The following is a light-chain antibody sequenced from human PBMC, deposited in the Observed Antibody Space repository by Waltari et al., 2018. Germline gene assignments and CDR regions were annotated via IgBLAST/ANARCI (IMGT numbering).Light chain of an antibody. CDR2: KAS. Sequence: DIQMTQSPSSLSASVGDRVTITCRASENVNNYLNWYQQKPGKAPKLLNYKASTLQSGGPSRFSGSGSGTDYTFTISSLQSEDVATYYCQHGYGTPWTFGQGTKVEIK. J-gene: IGKJ1*01. CDR3: QHGYGTPWT. V-gene: IGKV1-39*01. CDR1: ENVNNY.